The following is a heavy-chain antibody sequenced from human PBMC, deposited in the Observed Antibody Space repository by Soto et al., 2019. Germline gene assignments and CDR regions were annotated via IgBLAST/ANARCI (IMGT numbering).Heavy chain of an antibody. CDR2: IIPIFGTA. V-gene: IGHV1-69*13. CDR1: GGTFSSYA. D-gene: IGHD3-10*01. J-gene: IGHJ4*02. Sequence: SVKVSCKASGGTFSSYAISWVRQAPGQGLEWMGGIIPIFGTANYAQKFQGRVTITADESTSTAYMELSSLRSEDTAVYYCARGRASYYYGSGSPYYFDYWGQGTLVTVSS. CDR3: ARGRASYYYGSGSPYYFDY.